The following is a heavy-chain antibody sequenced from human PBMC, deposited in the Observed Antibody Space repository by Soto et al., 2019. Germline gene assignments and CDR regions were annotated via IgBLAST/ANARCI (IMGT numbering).Heavy chain of an antibody. D-gene: IGHD3-22*01. V-gene: IGHV1-69*13. CDR1: GGTFSSYA. CDR3: ATAYSSGYYYGY. J-gene: IGHJ4*02. CDR2: IIPIFGTA. Sequence: SVKVSCKASGGTFSSYAISWVRQAPGQGLEWMGGIIPIFGTANYAQKFQGRVTITADESTSTAYMELSSLRSEDTAVYYCATAYSSGYYYGYWGQGTLVTVSS.